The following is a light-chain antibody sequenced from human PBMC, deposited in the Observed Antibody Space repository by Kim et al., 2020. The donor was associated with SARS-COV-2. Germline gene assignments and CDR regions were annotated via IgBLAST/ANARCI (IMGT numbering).Light chain of an antibody. V-gene: IGKV3-15*01. Sequence: EIVMTQSPATLSVSPGERATLSRRASQSVSNNLAWYQQKPGQAPRLLIYGASTRASGIPDRFSGSGSGTEFTLTISSLQSEDFAVFYCQQYDNWPRTFGQGTKVDIK. CDR3: QQYDNWPRT. CDR1: QSVSNN. J-gene: IGKJ1*01. CDR2: GAS.